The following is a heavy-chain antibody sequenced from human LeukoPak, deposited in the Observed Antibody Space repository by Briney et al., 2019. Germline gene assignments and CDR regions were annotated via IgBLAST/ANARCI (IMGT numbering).Heavy chain of an antibody. J-gene: IGHJ4*02. CDR2: IYPGDSDT. CDR3: ARSETRVTIFGVVIHPFDY. D-gene: IGHD3-3*01. Sequence: GESLKISCKGSGYNFTSYWIGWVRQMPGKGLEWMGIIYPGDSDTRYSPSFQGQVTISADKSISTAYLQWSSLKASDTAMYYCARSETRVTIFGVVIHPFDYRGQGTLVTVSS. CDR1: GYNFTSYW. V-gene: IGHV5-51*01.